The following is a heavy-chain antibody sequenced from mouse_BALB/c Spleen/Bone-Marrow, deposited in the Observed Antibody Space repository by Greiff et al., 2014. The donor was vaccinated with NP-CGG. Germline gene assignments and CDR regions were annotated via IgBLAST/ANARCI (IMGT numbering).Heavy chain of an antibody. D-gene: IGHD2-4*01. Sequence: QLQQSGAELVKPGASVKLSCTASGFNIQDTYMHWVKQRPEQGLEWIGRIDPANGNTKYDPKFQGKATITADTSSNTAYLQLSSLTSEDTAVYYCASYDYGYYFDYWGQGTTLTVSS. CDR2: IDPANGNT. J-gene: IGHJ2*01. CDR1: GFNIQDTY. V-gene: IGHV14-3*02. CDR3: ASYDYGYYFDY.